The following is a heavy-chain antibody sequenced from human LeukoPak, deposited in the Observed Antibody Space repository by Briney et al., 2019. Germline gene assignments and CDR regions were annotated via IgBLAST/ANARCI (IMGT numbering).Heavy chain of an antibody. CDR2: IYYNGNT. Sequence: PSETLSLTCTVSGGSISGSYWSWIRQSPGKGLEWIGYIYYNGNTDHNPSLRSRLTMSVDTSKNQFSLKLTSVTAADTALYYCAKGGWSLDIWGQGTMVTVSS. CDR3: AKGGWSLDI. J-gene: IGHJ3*02. V-gene: IGHV4-59*03. CDR1: GGSISGSY. D-gene: IGHD6-19*01.